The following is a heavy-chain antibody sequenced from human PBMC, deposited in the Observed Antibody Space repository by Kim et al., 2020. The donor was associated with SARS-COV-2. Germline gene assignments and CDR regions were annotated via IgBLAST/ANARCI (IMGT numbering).Heavy chain of an antibody. Sequence: SETLSLTCTVSGGSISSYYWSWIRQPPGKGLEWIGYIYYSGSTNYNPSLKSRVTISVDTSKNQFSLKLSSVTAADTAVYYCARGARLGSYWGYWGQGTLVTVSS. V-gene: IGHV4-59*13. CDR1: GGSISSYY. J-gene: IGHJ4*02. D-gene: IGHD3-10*01. CDR2: IYYSGST. CDR3: ARGARLGSYWGY.